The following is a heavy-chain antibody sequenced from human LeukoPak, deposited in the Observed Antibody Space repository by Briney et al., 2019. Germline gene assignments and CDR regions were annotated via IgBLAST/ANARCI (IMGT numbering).Heavy chain of an antibody. J-gene: IGHJ5*02. D-gene: IGHD6-13*01. CDR3: ARIARSSSWSRVWFDP. CDR2: FDPEDGET. V-gene: IGHV1-24*01. Sequence: ASVKVSCKVSGYTLTELSMHWVRQAPGKGLEWMGGFDPEDGETIYAQKFQGRVTITADKSTSTAYMELSSLRSEDTAVYYCARIARSSSWSRVWFDPWGQGTLVTVSS. CDR1: GYTLTELS.